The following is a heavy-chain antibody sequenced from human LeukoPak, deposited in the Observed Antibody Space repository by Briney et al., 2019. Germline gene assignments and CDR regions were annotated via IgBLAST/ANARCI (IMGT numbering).Heavy chain of an antibody. J-gene: IGHJ4*02. V-gene: IGHV3-30*03. CDR2: ISYDGSDK. D-gene: IGHD6-13*01. CDR1: GFTFSSYG. Sequence: GRSLRLSCAASGFTFSSYGMHWVRQAPGKGLEWVAVISYDGSDKYYADSVKGRFTISRDNSKNTLYLQMNSLRAEDTAVYYCAGGISWFYFDYWGQGTLVTVSS. CDR3: AGGISWFYFDY.